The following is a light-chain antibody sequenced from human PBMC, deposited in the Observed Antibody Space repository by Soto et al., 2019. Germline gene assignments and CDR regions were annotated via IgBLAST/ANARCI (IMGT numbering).Light chain of an antibody. V-gene: IGKV3D-15*01. Sequence: EIVMTQSPSTLSLSPVERATLSCSASQGVRSNLAWYQQKPGQPPRLVISGASTRAPGIPARFSGFGSGTDFTLTISSLQSEDFAIYYCQQYNNWPAITFGQGTRLEIK. CDR2: GAS. CDR3: QQYNNWPAIT. CDR1: QGVRSN. J-gene: IGKJ5*01.